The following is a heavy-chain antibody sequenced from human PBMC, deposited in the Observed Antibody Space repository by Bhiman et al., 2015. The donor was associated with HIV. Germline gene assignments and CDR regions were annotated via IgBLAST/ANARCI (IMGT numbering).Heavy chain of an antibody. D-gene: IGHD3-3*01. CDR1: GFTFSSYG. CDR3: AKDLGESENEEWASDYYDFGSDYPGQDPRGVVGTFDI. V-gene: IGHV3-30*18. CDR2: ISYDGNNK. Sequence: QVHLVESGGGVVQPGRSLRLSCAASGFTFSSYGIHWVRQAPGKGLEWVAVISYDGNNKYYADSVKGRFTISRENSKNTLYLQMNSLRAEDTAVYYCAKDLGESENEEWASDYYDFGSDYPGQDPRGVVGTFDIWGHGTMVTVSS. J-gene: IGHJ3*02.